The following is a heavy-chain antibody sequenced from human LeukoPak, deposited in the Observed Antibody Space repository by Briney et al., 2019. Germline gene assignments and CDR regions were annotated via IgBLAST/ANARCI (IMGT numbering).Heavy chain of an antibody. CDR2: ISYDGSNK. V-gene: IGHV3-30*01. Sequence: GGSLRLSCAASGSTFSSYAMHWVRQAPGKGLEWVAVISYDGSNKYYADSVKGRFTISRDNSKNTLYLQMNSLRAEDTAVYYCARGPDPRLWQSLVYWGQGTLVTVSS. CDR3: ARGPDPRLWQSLVY. J-gene: IGHJ4*02. CDR1: GSTFSSYA. D-gene: IGHD3-16*01.